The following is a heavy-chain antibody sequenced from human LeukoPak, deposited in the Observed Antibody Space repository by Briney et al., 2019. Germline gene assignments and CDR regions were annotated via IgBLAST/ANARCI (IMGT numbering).Heavy chain of an antibody. Sequence: GGSLRLSCAASGFTFFSYGMHWVRQAPGKGLEWVAGISYDGSNKYYVDSVKGRSTISRDNSKNTLYLEMISLRIEDTAVYYCAKGPVSGSRSPLDYWGQGTRVTVSS. J-gene: IGHJ4*02. CDR2: ISYDGSNK. CDR3: AKGPVSGSRSPLDY. D-gene: IGHD1-26*01. V-gene: IGHV3-30*18. CDR1: GFTFFSYG.